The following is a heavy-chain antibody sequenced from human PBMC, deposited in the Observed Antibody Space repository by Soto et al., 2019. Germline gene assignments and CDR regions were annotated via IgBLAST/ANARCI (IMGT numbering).Heavy chain of an antibody. D-gene: IGHD6-19*01. CDR1: GFSLSTGGVG. V-gene: IGHV2-5*02. CDR2: IYWDDNK. Sequence: QITLKESGPALVKPTQTLTLTCTFSGFSLSTGGVGVGWIRQPPGKALEWLALIYWDDNKRYSPSLKSRLTFTKKTSKNPVVLTMTNMDPVDTATYYCGHIVRFPYGSGWSRGYYFGCWYQGTLVTVSS. J-gene: IGHJ4*02. CDR3: GHIVRFPYGSGWSRGYYFGC.